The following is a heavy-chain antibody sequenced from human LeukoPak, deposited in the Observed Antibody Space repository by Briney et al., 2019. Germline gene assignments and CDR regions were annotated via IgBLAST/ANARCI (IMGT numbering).Heavy chain of an antibody. CDR1: GFTFSNYA. CDR2: ISYDGNSQ. CDR3: ARDIQNVDTPMALDY. D-gene: IGHD5-18*01. Sequence: QPGGSLRLSCAASGFTFSNYAIHWVRQAPGRGLEWVAAISYDGNSQHYGAPVKGRFTISRDNSKNTVYLQMNSLRAEDTAMYYCARDIQNVDTPMALDYWGQGTLVTVSS. J-gene: IGHJ4*02. V-gene: IGHV3-30*03.